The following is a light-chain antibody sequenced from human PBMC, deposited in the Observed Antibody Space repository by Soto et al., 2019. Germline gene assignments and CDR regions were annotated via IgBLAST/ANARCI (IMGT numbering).Light chain of an antibody. CDR1: ASNIGRSH. Sequence: QSVLTQPPSASGTPGQRVTISCSGTASNIGRSHVHWYHQLPRTAPKLLIYKNDQRPSGVPDRFSGSKSGTSASLAISGLRSEDEADYYCAAWDDRLSGPVFGRGSKLAVL. V-gene: IGLV1-47*01. CDR2: KND. J-gene: IGLJ2*01. CDR3: AAWDDRLSGPV.